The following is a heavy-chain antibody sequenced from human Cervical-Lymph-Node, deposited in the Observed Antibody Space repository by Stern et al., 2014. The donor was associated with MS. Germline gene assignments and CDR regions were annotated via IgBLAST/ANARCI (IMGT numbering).Heavy chain of an antibody. V-gene: IGHV4-59*01. CDR3: ARVPQRYEFDTRGYFEPCYFDF. J-gene: IGHJ4*02. CDR2: IFYSGST. Sequence: QVQLQESGPGLVKPSETLSLTCTVSGGPLTTYYWSWIRQAPGKGLEWIGNIFYSGSTSYNPSLTSRVTISVDRSQNQFSLSLSSMTAADTAVYYCARVPQRYEFDTRGYFEPCYFDFWGQGILVTVSS. D-gene: IGHD3-22*01. CDR1: GGPLTTYY.